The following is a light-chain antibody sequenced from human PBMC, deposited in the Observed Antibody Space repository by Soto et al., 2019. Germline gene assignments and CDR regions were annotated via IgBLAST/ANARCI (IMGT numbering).Light chain of an antibody. CDR1: SSDVGAYNY. CDR3: SSYASSSTVI. Sequence: QLVLTQPASVSGSPGQSITISCTGTSSDVGAYNYVSWYQRHPVKAPKLMIYDVSSRPSGISNRFSGSKSGNTASLTISGVQAEAEADYSCSSYASSSTVIFGGGTKLTVL. CDR2: DVS. V-gene: IGLV2-14*01. J-gene: IGLJ2*01.